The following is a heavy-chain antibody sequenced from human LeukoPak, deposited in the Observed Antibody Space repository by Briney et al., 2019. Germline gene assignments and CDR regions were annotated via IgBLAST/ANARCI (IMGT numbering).Heavy chain of an antibody. Sequence: ASVKVSGKASGYTFTSYGISWVRQAPGQGLEWMGWISAYNGNTNYAQKLQGRVTMTTDTSTSTAYMELRSLRSDDTAVYYCARLSSSWYYFDYWGQGTLVTVSS. V-gene: IGHV1-18*01. CDR3: ARLSSSWYYFDY. D-gene: IGHD6-13*01. CDR2: ISAYNGNT. CDR1: GYTFTSYG. J-gene: IGHJ4*02.